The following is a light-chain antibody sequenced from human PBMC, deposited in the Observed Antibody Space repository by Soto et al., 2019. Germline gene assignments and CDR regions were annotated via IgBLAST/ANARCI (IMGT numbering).Light chain of an antibody. V-gene: IGKV2-28*01. J-gene: IGKJ1*01. CDR3: MQALQTPRT. CDR1: QSLLHSNGYNY. Sequence: DIVMTQSPLSLPVTPGEPASISCRSSQSLLHSNGYNYLDWYLQKPGQSPQLLIYLGSNRDSGVPDRFRGSGSGTDFTLKISRVEAEDVWVYYCMQALQTPRTFGQGTKVEIK. CDR2: LGS.